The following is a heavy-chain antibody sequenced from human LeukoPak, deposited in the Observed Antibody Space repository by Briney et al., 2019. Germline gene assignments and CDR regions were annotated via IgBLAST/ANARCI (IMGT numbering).Heavy chain of an antibody. J-gene: IGHJ5*02. CDR1: GYTFTSYY. CDR3: ARGGSSITFWGVAPRNWFDP. D-gene: IGHD3-16*01. Sequence: GASVKVSCKASGYTFTSYYMHWVRQAPGQGLEWMGIINPSGGSTSYAQKFQGRVTMTRDTSTSTVYMELSSLRSEDTAVYYCARGGSSITFWGVAPRNWFDPWGQGTLVTASS. CDR2: INPSGGST. V-gene: IGHV1-46*01.